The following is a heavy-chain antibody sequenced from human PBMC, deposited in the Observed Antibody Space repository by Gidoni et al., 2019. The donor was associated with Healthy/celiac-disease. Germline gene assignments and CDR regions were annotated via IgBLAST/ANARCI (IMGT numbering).Heavy chain of an antibody. CDR2: ISGSGGST. Sequence: EVQLLESGGGLVQPGGSLRLSCDASGFTFSSYAMSWVRQAPGTGLEWVSAISGSGGSTYYADSVKGRFTISRDNSKNTLYLQMNSLRAEDTAVYYCGGDYVGIGVWGQGTTVTVSS. J-gene: IGHJ6*02. D-gene: IGHD4-17*01. CDR3: GGDYVGIGV. V-gene: IGHV3-23*01. CDR1: GFTFSSYA.